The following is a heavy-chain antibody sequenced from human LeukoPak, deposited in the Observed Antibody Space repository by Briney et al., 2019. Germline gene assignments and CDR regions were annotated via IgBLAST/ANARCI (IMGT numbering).Heavy chain of an antibody. Sequence: WRSLRLSCAASGFTFSSYGVHWVRQAPGKGLEWVAVISYDGSNKYYADSVKGRFTISRDNSKNTLYLQMNSLRAEDTAVYYCAKVSFDYWGQGTLVTVSS. CDR1: GFTFSSYG. CDR3: AKVSFDY. J-gene: IGHJ4*02. V-gene: IGHV3-30*18. CDR2: ISYDGSNK.